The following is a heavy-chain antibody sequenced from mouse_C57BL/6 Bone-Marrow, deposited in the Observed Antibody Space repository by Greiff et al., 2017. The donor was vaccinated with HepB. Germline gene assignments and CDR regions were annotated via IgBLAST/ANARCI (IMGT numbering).Heavy chain of an antibody. J-gene: IGHJ4*01. V-gene: IGHV1-52*01. Sequence: QVQLQQSGAELVRPGSSVKLSCKASGYTFTSYWMHWVKQRPIQGLEWIGNIDPSDSETHYNQKFKDKATLTVDKSSSTAYMQLSSLTSEDSAVYYCARDNPVGAPSVDYWGQGTSLTVSS. CDR3: ARDNPVGAPSVDY. D-gene: IGHD1-1*01. CDR1: GYTFTSYW. CDR2: IDPSDSET.